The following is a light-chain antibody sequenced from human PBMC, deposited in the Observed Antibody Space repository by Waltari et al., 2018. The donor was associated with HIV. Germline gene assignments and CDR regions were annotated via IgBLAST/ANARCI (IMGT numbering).Light chain of an antibody. CDR2: GRD. Sequence: SSELTQDPAVSVALGQKVMITCQGDSIRNNYASWYQQKPGQAPVLVFYGRDGRPSGIPDRFSGSSSGNTASLTITGAQAEDEADYYCKCRGNSGNKVLFGGGTRLTVL. V-gene: IGLV3-19*01. CDR1: SIRNNY. CDR3: KCRGNSGNKVL. J-gene: IGLJ2*01.